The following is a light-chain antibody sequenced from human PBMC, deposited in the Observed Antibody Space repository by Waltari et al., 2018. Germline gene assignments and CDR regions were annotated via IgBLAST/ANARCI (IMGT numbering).Light chain of an antibody. J-gene: IGKJ1*01. V-gene: IGKV3-20*01. CDR3: QHHFRLPAT. CDR2: GAS. CDR1: QSISRY. Sequence: IMLTQSPGTLSLSPGERATLSCRASQSISRYLAWYQQKPGQAPRPLIYGASTRATGIPDRFSGSGSGTDFSLTISRLEPEDSAVYYCQHHFRLPATFGQGTKVEIK.